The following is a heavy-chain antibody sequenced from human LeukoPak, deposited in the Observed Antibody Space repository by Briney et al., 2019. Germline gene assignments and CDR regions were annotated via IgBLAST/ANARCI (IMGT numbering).Heavy chain of an antibody. Sequence: SETLSLTCTVSGGSISSYYWSWIRQPPGKGLEWVGYIYYSGSTNYNPSLKSRVTISVDTSKNQFSLKLSSVTAANTAVYYCAKSEYSYGADAFDIWGQGTMVTVSS. D-gene: IGHD5-18*01. CDR1: GGSISSYY. V-gene: IGHV4-59*01. CDR3: AKSEYSYGADAFDI. J-gene: IGHJ3*02. CDR2: IYYSGST.